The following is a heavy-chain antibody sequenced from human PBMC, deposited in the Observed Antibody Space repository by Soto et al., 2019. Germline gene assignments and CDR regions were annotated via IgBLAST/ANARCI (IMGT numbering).Heavy chain of an antibody. CDR1: GYTFAHYY. J-gene: IGHJ4*02. V-gene: IGHV1-46*04. CDR2: IDPRTGTSGTS. Sequence: QVQLVQSGAEVKSPGTSVTLSCQTSGYTFAHYYIHWVRQAPGQGLEYMGIIDPRTGTSGTSTSPQSVQGRLSITSDASTSTVSMELNNLRSEDTAIYYWARLSRITFIVDWGQGTLVTVSS. CDR3: ARLSRITFIVD. D-gene: IGHD3-16*02.